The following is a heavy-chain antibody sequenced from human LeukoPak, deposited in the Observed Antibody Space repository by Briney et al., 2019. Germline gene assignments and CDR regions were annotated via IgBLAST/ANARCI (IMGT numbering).Heavy chain of an antibody. J-gene: IGHJ5*02. D-gene: IGHD3-22*01. CDR3: ARHRYYYDGSGYYYQP. CDR2: IYYSGST. CDR1: GGSISSYC. V-gene: IGHV4-59*01. Sequence: PSETLSLTGTVSGGSISSYCWSWIRQPPGKGLDWIGYIYYSGSTNYNPSLKSRVTISVDTSKNQFSLKLSSVTAADTAVYYCARHRYYYDGSGYYYQPWGQGTLVTVSS.